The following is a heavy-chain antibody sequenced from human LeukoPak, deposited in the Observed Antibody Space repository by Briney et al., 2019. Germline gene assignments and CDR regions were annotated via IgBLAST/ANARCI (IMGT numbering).Heavy chain of an antibody. Sequence: SETLSLTCNVSGDYITTTNYYWASIRQPPGKGLEWIASVFYSGTTYYNPSLKSRVTISMDTSRKQISLRLTSVTATDTAIYYCARRSRLYRHELTGYHPSWGQATLVTVSS. CDR3: ARRSRLYRHELTGYHPS. CDR2: VFYSGTT. D-gene: IGHD3-9*01. J-gene: IGHJ4*02. CDR1: GDYITTTNYY. V-gene: IGHV4-39*01.